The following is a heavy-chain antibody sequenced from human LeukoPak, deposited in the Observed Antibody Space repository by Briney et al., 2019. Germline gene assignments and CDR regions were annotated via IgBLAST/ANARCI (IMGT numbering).Heavy chain of an antibody. Sequence: ASVKVSCKASGYTFTGHWMHWVRQAPGQGLEWMGWINPNSGDTRYAQKFQGRVTMTRDTSISTAYMDLTRLTSDDTAVYYCARDYRRYGDYPFHWGQGTPVTASS. J-gene: IGHJ4*02. CDR3: ARDYRRYGDYPFH. V-gene: IGHV1-2*02. CDR2: INPNSGDT. D-gene: IGHD4-17*01. CDR1: GYTFTGHW.